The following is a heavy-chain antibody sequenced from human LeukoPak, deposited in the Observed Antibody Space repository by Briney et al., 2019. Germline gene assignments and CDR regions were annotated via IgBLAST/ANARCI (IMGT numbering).Heavy chain of an antibody. CDR3: ARDQGFQFQHMDV. V-gene: IGHV3-21*01. CDR1: GFTFGYYS. D-gene: IGHD2-21*01. Sequence: PGGSLRLSCAASGFTFGYYSMNWVRQTPGKGLEWVSSISSRSSHIDYADSVKGRLTISRDDAKNSLYLQMNSLRVEDTAVYYCARDQGFQFQHMDVWGKGTTVIFSS. J-gene: IGHJ6*03. CDR2: ISSRSSHI.